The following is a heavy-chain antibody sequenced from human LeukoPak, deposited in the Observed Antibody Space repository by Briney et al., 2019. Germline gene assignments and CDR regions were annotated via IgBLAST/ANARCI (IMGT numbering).Heavy chain of an antibody. Sequence: ASVKVSCKASGYTFTSYGISWVRQAPGQGLEWMGWISAYNGNTNYAQKFQGRVTMTEDTSTDTAYMELSSLRSEDTAVYYCATGDIVVVPAAQMAPFDYWGQGTLVTVSS. CDR3: ATGDIVVVPAAQMAPFDY. V-gene: IGHV1-18*01. D-gene: IGHD2-2*01. CDR2: ISAYNGNT. CDR1: GYTFTSYG. J-gene: IGHJ4*02.